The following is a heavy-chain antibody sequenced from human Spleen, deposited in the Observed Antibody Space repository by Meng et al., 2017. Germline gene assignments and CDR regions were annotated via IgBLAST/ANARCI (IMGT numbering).Heavy chain of an antibody. J-gene: IGHJ4*02. CDR1: GFTFSSYA. CDR3: ARDGTAAAGPGLFDY. D-gene: IGHD6-13*01. V-gene: IGHV3-30*01. CDR2: ISYDGSNK. Sequence: GGSLRLSCAASGFTFSSYAMHWVRQAPGKGLEWVAVISYDGSNKYYADSVKGRFTISRDNSKNTLDLQMNSLRAEDTAVYYCARDGTAAAGPGLFDYWGQGTLVTVSS.